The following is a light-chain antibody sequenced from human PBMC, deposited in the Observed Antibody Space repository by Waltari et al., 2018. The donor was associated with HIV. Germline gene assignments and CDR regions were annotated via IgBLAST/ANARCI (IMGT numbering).Light chain of an antibody. J-gene: IGLJ2*01. Sequence: QSALTQPASVAGSPGQSVTISCTGTSSDVGIYNLVSWYHQYPGKAPILMIYGGSKRPSGVFNRFSGSKAGNPASLTISGLQTEDEADYYCCSYACRFVGFGGGTKLTVL. CDR3: CSYACRFVG. CDR2: GGS. CDR1: SSDVGIYNL. V-gene: IGLV2-23*01.